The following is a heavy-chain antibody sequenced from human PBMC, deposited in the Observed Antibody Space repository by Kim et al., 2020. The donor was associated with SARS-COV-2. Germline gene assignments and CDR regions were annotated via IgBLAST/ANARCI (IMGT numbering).Heavy chain of an antibody. CDR3: AKRAEGSGWYNDWYFDL. J-gene: IGHJ2*01. D-gene: IGHD6-19*01. CDR2: IYYSGST. CDR1: GGSISSSSYY. Sequence: SETLSLTCTVSGGSISSSSYYWGWIRQPPGKGLEWIGSIYYSGSTYYNPSLKSRVTISVDTSKNQFSLKLSSVTAADTAVYYCAKRAEGSGWYNDWYFDL. V-gene: IGHV4-39*01.